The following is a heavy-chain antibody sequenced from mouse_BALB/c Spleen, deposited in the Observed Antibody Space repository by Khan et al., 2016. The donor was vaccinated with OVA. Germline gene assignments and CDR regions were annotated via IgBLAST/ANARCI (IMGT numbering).Heavy chain of an antibody. CDR2: IWSDGHT. CDR3: ARHGYYGNYGPYFDV. Sequence: VQLQESGPGLVAPSQSLSITCTISGFSLTSYGVHWVRQPPGKGLEWLVVIWSDGHTTYNSALKSRLSISKDNSKSQVFLKMNSLQTEYTAMYYCARHGYYGNYGPYFDVWGAGTTVTVSS. J-gene: IGHJ1*01. CDR1: GFSLTSYG. V-gene: IGHV2-6-1*01. D-gene: IGHD2-1*01.